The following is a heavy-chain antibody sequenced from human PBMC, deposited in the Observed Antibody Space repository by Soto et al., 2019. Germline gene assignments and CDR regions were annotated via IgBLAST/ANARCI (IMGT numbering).Heavy chain of an antibody. J-gene: IGHJ6*02. D-gene: IGHD6-13*01. CDR2: ISGSGGST. V-gene: IGHV3-23*01. CDR1: GFTFSSYA. Sequence: GGSLRLSCAASGFTFSSYAMSWVRQAPGKGLEWVSAISGSGGSTYYADSVKGRFTISRDNSKNTLYQQMNSLRAEDTAVYYCAKDTEDSSSWIAYYYYYYYGMYVWGQGTTVTVSS. CDR3: AKDTEDSSSWIAYYYYYYYGMYV.